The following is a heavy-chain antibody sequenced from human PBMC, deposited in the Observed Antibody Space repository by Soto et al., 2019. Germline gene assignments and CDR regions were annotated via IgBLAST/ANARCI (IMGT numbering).Heavy chain of an antibody. Sequence: GGSLRLSCAASGFTFSSYGMHWVGQSPGKGLEWVAVISYDGSNKYYADSVKGRFTISRDNSKNTLYLQMNSLRAEDTAVYYCAKNNGFERFLEWLPRGAYYGMDVWGQGTTVTVSS. D-gene: IGHD3-3*01. CDR2: ISYDGSNK. J-gene: IGHJ6*02. V-gene: IGHV3-30*18. CDR1: GFTFSSYG. CDR3: AKNNGFERFLEWLPRGAYYGMDV.